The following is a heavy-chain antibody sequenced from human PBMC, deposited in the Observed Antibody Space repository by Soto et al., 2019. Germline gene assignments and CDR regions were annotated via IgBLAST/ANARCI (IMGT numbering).Heavy chain of an antibody. CDR3: VRLLDGSGSYCCYGMGV. D-gene: IGHD3-10*01. V-gene: IGHV5-10-1*01. CDR1: EYSCTSYW. CDR2: IDPSDSYT. J-gene: IGHJ6*02. Sequence: PVQSQQIPCKGSEYSCTSYWISWVRQMPRKGLEWMGRIDPSDSYTNYSPSFQGHVTISADKSISTAYLQWSSLKASDTAMYYCVRLLDGSGSYCCYGMGVWGQGTTVTVSS.